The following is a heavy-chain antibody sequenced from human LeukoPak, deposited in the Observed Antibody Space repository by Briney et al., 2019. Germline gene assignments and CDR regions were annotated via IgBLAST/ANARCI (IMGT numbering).Heavy chain of an antibody. CDR1: GYTLTELS. Sequence: ASVKVSCKVSGYTLTELSMHWVRQAPGKGLEWMGGFDPEDGETIYAQKFQGRVTMTRDTSISTAYMELSRLRSDDTAVYYCARGVMVRGVIIMGWFDPWGQGTLVTVSS. V-gene: IGHV1-24*01. D-gene: IGHD3-10*01. J-gene: IGHJ5*02. CDR3: ARGVMVRGVIIMGWFDP. CDR2: FDPEDGET.